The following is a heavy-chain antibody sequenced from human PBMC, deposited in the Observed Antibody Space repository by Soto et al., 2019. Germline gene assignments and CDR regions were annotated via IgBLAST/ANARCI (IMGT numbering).Heavy chain of an antibody. Sequence: GGSLRLSCAASGFTFSSYWMHWVRQAPGKGLVWVSRINSDGSSTSYADSVKGRFTISRDKAKNTLYLQMNSLRAEDTAVYYCARAVSVTTYGMDVWGQGTTVTVSS. CDR3: ARAVSVTTYGMDV. D-gene: IGHD4-17*01. CDR1: GFTFSSYW. V-gene: IGHV3-74*01. J-gene: IGHJ6*02. CDR2: INSDGSST.